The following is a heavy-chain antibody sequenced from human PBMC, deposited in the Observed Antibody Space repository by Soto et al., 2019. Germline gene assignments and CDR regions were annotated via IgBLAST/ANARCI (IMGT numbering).Heavy chain of an antibody. V-gene: IGHV4-59*08. CDR2: ISYSGSP. Sequence: QVQLQESGPGLVKSSETLSLTCTVSGGSISTDHWSWTRQSPGKGLEWIGYISYSGSPSYNPSLKSRVTISVDTSKNQFSLKLSSVTAADTAVYYCARRNYPSALDIWGQGTLVTVSS. CDR1: GGSISTDH. CDR3: ARRNYPSALDI. D-gene: IGHD3-10*01. J-gene: IGHJ3*02.